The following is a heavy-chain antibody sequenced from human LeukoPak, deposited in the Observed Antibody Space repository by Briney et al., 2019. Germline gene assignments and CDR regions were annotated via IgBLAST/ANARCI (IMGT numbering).Heavy chain of an antibody. Sequence: PSGTLSLTCAVSGGSISSSNWWSWVRQPPGKGLGWIGEIYHSGGTNYNPSLKSRVTISVDTSKNQFSLKLSSVTAADTAVYYCARAGILNWFDPWGQGTLVTVSS. J-gene: IGHJ5*02. V-gene: IGHV4-4*02. D-gene: IGHD5-18*01. CDR2: IYHSGGT. CDR3: ARAGILNWFDP. CDR1: GGSISSSNW.